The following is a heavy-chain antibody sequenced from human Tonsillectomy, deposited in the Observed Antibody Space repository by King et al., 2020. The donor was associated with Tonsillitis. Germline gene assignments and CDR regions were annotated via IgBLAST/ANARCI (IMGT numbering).Heavy chain of an antibody. J-gene: IGHJ4*02. V-gene: IGHV3-30*18. CDR1: GLTLSSYG. CDR2: ISYDGGVK. CDR3: AKDLSSVVWGDRHLDD. D-gene: IGHD2-15*01. Sequence: VQLVESGGGVVQPGRSLRLSCAASGLTLSSYGMHWVRQAPGKGLEWVAVISYDGGVKYYAESVKGRFTISRDNSKNTLYLQMNSLRAEDTAVYYCAKDLSSVVWGDRHLDDWGQGTLVTVSS.